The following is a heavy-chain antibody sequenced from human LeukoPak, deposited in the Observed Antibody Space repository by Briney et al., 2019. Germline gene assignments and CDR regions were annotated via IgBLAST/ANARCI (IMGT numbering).Heavy chain of an antibody. Sequence: GSLRLSCAASGFTFSSYGMHWVRQAPGKGLEWVAFIRYDGSNKYYADSVKGRFTISRDNSKNTLYLQMNSLRAEDTAVYYCAKAGPYYYDSSGSIDYWGQGTLVTVSS. CDR1: GFTFSSYG. D-gene: IGHD3-22*01. CDR3: AKAGPYYYDSSGSIDY. V-gene: IGHV3-30*02. CDR2: IRYDGSNK. J-gene: IGHJ4*02.